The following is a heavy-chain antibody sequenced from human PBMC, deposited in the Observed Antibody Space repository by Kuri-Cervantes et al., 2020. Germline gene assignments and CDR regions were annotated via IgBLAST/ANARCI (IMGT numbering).Heavy chain of an antibody. D-gene: IGHD3-3*01. J-gene: IGHJ5*02. CDR3: AREIFGVVIDRVNWFDP. CDR2: IIPIFGTA. V-gene: IGHV1-69*13. CDR1: GGTFSSYA. Sequence: SVKVSCKASGGTFSSYAISWVRQAPGQGLEWMGGIIPIFGTANYAQKFQGRVTITADESTSTAYMELSSLRSEDTAVYYCAREIFGVVIDRVNWFDPWGQGTLVTVSS.